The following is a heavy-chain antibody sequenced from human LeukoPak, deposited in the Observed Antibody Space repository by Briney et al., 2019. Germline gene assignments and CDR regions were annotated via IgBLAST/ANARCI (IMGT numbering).Heavy chain of an antibody. D-gene: IGHD7-27*01. J-gene: IGHJ5*02. Sequence: SVKVSCNASGGTFSSYAISWVRQPPGHGLEWMGGIIPIFGTANYAQKFQGRVTTTADESTSTAYMELSSLRSEDTAVYYCARDHNWGGENWFDPWGQGTLVTVSS. CDR3: ARDHNWGGENWFDP. CDR1: GGTFSSYA. CDR2: IIPIFGTA. V-gene: IGHV1-69*13.